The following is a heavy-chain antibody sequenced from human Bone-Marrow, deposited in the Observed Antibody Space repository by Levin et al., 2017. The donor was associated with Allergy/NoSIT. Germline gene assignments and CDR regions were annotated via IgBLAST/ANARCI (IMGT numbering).Heavy chain of an antibody. Sequence: ASETLSLTCAVYGGSFSGYYWSWIRQPPGKGLEWIGEINHSGSTNYNPSLKSRVTISVDTSKNQFSLKLSSVTAADTAVYYCARGNPQTDSCYGYRGYYYYMDVWGKGTTVTVSS. CDR3: ARGNPQTDSCYGYRGYYYYMDV. V-gene: IGHV4-34*01. J-gene: IGHJ6*03. CDR2: INHSGST. CDR1: GGSFSGYY. D-gene: IGHD2-2*01.